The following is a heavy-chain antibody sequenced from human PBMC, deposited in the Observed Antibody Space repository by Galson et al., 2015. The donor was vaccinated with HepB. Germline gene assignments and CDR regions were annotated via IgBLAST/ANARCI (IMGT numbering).Heavy chain of an antibody. Sequence: SLRLSCAASGFTFSSYGMHWVRQAPGKGLEWVAVIWYDGSNKYYADSVKGRFTISRDNSKNTLYLQMNSLRAEDTAVYYCARPSSYYGSDAFDIWGQGTMVTVSS. J-gene: IGHJ3*02. D-gene: IGHD1-26*01. CDR3: ARPSSYYGSDAFDI. V-gene: IGHV3-33*08. CDR1: GFTFSSYG. CDR2: IWYDGSNK.